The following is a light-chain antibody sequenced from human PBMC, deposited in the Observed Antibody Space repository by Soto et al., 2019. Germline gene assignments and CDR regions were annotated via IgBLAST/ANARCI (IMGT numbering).Light chain of an antibody. CDR3: QQYGSSPRT. J-gene: IGKJ1*01. Sequence: EIALTQSPGTLSLSPGERATLSCRASQSVSGYLAWYQQKPGQAPRLLIYGASSRATGIPDRFSGSGSGTDFTLTISRLEPEDFAVYYCQQYGSSPRTFGQGTKVEIK. CDR2: GAS. CDR1: QSVSGY. V-gene: IGKV3-20*01.